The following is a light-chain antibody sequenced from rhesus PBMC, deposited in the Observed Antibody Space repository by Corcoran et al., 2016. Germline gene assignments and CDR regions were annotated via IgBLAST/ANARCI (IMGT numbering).Light chain of an antibody. Sequence: EIVMTQSPATLSLSPGERATLSCRASQSISSYVAWYQQKPEQAPRLLIYGASRRATGIPDRFSGSGSGTDVTLIISSLEPEDVGVYYGQQYNNWRTFGQGTKVEIK. V-gene: IGKV3S9*01. CDR3: QQYNNWRT. J-gene: IGKJ1*01. CDR1: QSISSY. CDR2: GAS.